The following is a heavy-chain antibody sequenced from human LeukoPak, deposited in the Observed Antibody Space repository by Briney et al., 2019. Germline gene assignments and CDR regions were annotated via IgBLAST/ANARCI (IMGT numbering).Heavy chain of an antibody. Sequence: PWRYLRRSCAASGFTFNSHRMQWVRPGPGKGLEWVSDIYSGGSTYYADSVKGRFTISRDNSKNTLYLQMNSLRAEDTAVYYCARDGSSYGSGNDYWGQGTLVTVSS. J-gene: IGHJ4*02. V-gene: IGHV3-53*01. CDR1: GFTFNSHR. CDR3: ARDGSSYGSGNDY. CDR2: IYSGGST. D-gene: IGHD3-10*01.